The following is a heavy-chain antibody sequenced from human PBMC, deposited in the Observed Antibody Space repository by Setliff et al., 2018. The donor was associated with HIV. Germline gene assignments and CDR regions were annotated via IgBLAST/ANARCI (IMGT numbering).Heavy chain of an antibody. CDR1: GGSIITYH. D-gene: IGHD3-16*01. CDR2: IYTSGTT. Sequence: SETLSLTCSVSGGSIITYHWSWIRQPPGKGLEWIGYIYTSGTTDYNPSLKSRVAISLDTSKTQFSLKLASVTAADTAVYYCARGQGAFPAPHYMDVWAKGTTVTVSS. V-gene: IGHV4-4*08. CDR3: ARGQGAFPAPHYMDV. J-gene: IGHJ6*03.